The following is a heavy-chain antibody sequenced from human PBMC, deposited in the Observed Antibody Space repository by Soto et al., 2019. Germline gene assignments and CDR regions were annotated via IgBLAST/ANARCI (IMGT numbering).Heavy chain of an antibody. J-gene: IGHJ6*02. D-gene: IGHD3-10*01. CDR2: FDPEDGET. CDR3: AKDLYYYGSGSPPYYYGMDV. Sequence: GASVKVSCKVSGYTLTELSMHWVRQAPGKGLEWMGGFDPEDGETIYAQKFQGRVTMTEDTSTDTAYMELSSLRAEDTAVYYCAKDLYYYGSGSPPYYYGMDVWGPGTTVTVSS. V-gene: IGHV1-24*01. CDR1: GYTLTELS.